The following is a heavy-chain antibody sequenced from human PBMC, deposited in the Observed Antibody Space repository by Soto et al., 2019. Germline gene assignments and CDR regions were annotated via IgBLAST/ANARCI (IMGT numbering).Heavy chain of an antibody. CDR3: ARGSGVDSGRYLQH. CDR1: GGSMSDVD. CDR2: IYYSGST. Sequence: ATLSLTCSVSGGSMSDVDWSWLRQPPGKGLEWIGYIYYSGSTNYNPSLKSRVTISVDTSKNQFSLKLSSVTAADTAVYYCARGSGVDSGRYLQHWGQGTLVTVSS. J-gene: IGHJ1*01. D-gene: IGHD3-3*01. V-gene: IGHV4-59*01.